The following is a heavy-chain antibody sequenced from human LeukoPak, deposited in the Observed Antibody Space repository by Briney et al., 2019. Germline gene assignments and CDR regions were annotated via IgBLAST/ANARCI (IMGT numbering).Heavy chain of an antibody. V-gene: IGHV3-30*01. J-gene: IGHJ6*03. CDR2: ISFDGTNK. D-gene: IGHD1-26*01. CDR1: GFNFSHYA. Sequence: GRSRRLSCAASGFNFSHYAMHWVRQAPGKGLQWVAVISFDGTNKYYADSVKGRFTISRDTSKNTMFVQMNSLRTEDTGVYYCARGGELDYYYYMDVWGKGTTVTVSS. CDR3: ARGGELDYYYYMDV.